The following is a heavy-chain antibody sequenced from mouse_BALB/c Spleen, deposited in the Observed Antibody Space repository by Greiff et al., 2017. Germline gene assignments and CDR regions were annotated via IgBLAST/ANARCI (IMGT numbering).Heavy chain of an antibody. CDR1: GFNIKDTY. Sequence: EVQLQQSGAELVKPGASVKLSCTASGFNIKDTYMHWVKQRPEQGLEWIGRIDPANGNTKYDPKFQGKATITADTSSNTAYLQLSSLTSEDTAVYYCALSTMITTSAVYAMDYWGQGTSVTVSS. CDR3: ALSTMITTSAVYAMDY. D-gene: IGHD2-4*01. CDR2: IDPANGNT. J-gene: IGHJ4*01. V-gene: IGHV14-3*02.